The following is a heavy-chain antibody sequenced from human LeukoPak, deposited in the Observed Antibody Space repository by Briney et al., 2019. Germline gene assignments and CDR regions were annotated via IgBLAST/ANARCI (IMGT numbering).Heavy chain of an antibody. Sequence: HSGGSLRLSCAASGFTFSSYAMSWVRQAPGKGLEGVSTISGRGGSTYYADSMKGRFNISRDNSKNTLYLQMNSLKIDDTAEYFCAKDGVDDDYGDFDYWDQGTLVTVPS. J-gene: IGHJ4*02. V-gene: IGHV3-23*01. D-gene: IGHD4-17*01. CDR1: GFTFSSYA. CDR3: AKDGVDDDYGDFDY. CDR2: ISGRGGST.